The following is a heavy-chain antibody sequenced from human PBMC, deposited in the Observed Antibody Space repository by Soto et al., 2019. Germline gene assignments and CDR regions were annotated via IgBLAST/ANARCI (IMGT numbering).Heavy chain of an antibody. CDR3: ARDLGKYAMDV. CDR1: GGSISSGGSGGYY. Sequence: SETLSLTGTVSGGSISSGGSGGYYWSLIRQYPGKGLEWIGYIYYSGITYYNPSLKSRVTISLDTSKNQFSLKLSSVTAADTAVYYCARDLGKYAMDVWGQGTTVTVSS. CDR2: IYYSGIT. D-gene: IGHD3-10*01. J-gene: IGHJ6*02. V-gene: IGHV4-31*03.